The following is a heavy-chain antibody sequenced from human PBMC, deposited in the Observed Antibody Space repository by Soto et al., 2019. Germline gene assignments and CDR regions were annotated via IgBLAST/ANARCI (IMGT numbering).Heavy chain of an antibody. D-gene: IGHD3-10*01. J-gene: IGHJ6*03. CDR1: GGSISSSSYY. CDR3: ARCQLGSYGLGYYYMDV. Sequence: PSETLSLTCTVSGGSISSSSYYWGWIRQPPGKGLEWIGSIYYSGSTYYNPSLKSRVTISVDTSKNQFSLKLSSVTAADTAVYYCARCQLGSYGLGYYYMDVWGKGTTVTVSS. CDR2: IYYSGST. V-gene: IGHV4-39*01.